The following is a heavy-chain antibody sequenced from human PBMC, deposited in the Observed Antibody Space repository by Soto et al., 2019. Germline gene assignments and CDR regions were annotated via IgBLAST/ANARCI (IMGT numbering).Heavy chain of an antibody. CDR2: INAGNGKT. J-gene: IGHJ6*02. CDR1: GYTFTSYA. CDR3: ARGGHRYGSKERWSRFLGYLVRAGNGMNA. V-gene: IGHV1-3*01. D-gene: IGHD5-18*01. Sequence: PGASVNVSCKASGYTFTSYAMHCMRQAPGHRLEWMGCINAGNGKTKYSQKFQGRVTLTRDTSAGTAHMELSSLRSEDTAVHYCARGGHRYGSKERWSRFLGYLVRAGNGMNAWGQGTRLTVSS.